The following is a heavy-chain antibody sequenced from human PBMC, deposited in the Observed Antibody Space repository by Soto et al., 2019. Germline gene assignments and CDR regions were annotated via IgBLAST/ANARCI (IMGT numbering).Heavy chain of an antibody. D-gene: IGHD6-6*01. CDR3: ARGPSSSYRTSHYYYYMDV. Sequence: SETLSLTCTVSCVSISSYYWCWILQPPGKGLEWIGYIYYSGSTNYNPSLKSRVTISVDTSKNQFSLKLSSVTAADTAVYYCARGPSSSYRTSHYYYYMDVWGKGTTVTVSS. J-gene: IGHJ6*03. CDR1: CVSISSYY. V-gene: IGHV4-59*01. CDR2: IYYSGST.